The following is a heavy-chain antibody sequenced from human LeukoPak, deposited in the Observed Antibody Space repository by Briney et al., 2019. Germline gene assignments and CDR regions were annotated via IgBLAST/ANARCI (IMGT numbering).Heavy chain of an antibody. CDR2: IIPIFGTA. CDR1: GYTFTSYY. CDR3: ARAHGAVAGNRWFDP. D-gene: IGHD6-19*01. J-gene: IGHJ5*02. Sequence: SVKVSCKASGYTFTSYYMHWVRQAPGQGLEWMGGIIPIFGTANYAQKFRGRVTITADKSTRTAYMELSSLRSEDTAVYYCARAHGAVAGNRWFDPWGQGTLVTVSS. V-gene: IGHV1-69*06.